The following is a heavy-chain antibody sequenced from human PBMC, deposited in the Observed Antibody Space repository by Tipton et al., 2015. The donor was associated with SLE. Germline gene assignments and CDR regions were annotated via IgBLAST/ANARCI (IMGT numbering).Heavy chain of an antibody. CDR1: GGSISSYY. CDR2: IYSSGTT. D-gene: IGHD3-22*01. J-gene: IGHJ4*02. V-gene: IGHV4-59*08. CDR3: ARAAYYYDSYDY. Sequence: LRLSCTVSGGSISSYYWNWIRQPPGKGLEWIGYIYSSGTTNHNPSLKSRVTISVDTSKNQFSLKLSSVIAADTAVYYCARAAYYYDSYDYWGQGTLVTVSS.